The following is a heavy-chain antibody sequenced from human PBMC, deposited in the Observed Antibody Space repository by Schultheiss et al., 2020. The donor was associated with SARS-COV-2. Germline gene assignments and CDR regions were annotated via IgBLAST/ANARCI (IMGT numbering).Heavy chain of an antibody. V-gene: IGHV4-59*12. Sequence: SETLSLTCAVYGGSFSGYYWSWIRQPPGKGLEWIGYIYYSGSTNYNPSLKSRVTISVDTSKNQFSLKLSSVTAADTAVYYCASSRRDGYNWFDYWGQGTLVTVSS. CDR3: ASSRRDGYNWFDY. D-gene: IGHD5-24*01. CDR1: GGSFSGYY. J-gene: IGHJ4*02. CDR2: IYYSGST.